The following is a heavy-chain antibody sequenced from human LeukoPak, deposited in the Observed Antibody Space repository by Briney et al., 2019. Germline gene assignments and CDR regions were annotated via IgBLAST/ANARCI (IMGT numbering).Heavy chain of an antibody. CDR1: GFTFSSYA. J-gene: IGHJ4*02. CDR2: ISYDGSNK. Sequence: GGSLRLSCAASGFTFSSYAMHWVRQAPGKGLEWVAVISYDGSNKYYADSVKGRFTISRDNSKNTLYLQMNSLRAEDTAAYYCARLLWFYYDYVWGSYRYDDYWGQGTLVTVSS. D-gene: IGHD3-16*02. CDR3: ARLLWFYYDYVWGSYRYDDY. V-gene: IGHV3-30-3*01.